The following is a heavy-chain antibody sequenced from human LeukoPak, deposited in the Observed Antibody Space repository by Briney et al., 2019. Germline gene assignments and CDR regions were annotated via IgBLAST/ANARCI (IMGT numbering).Heavy chain of an antibody. Sequence: SGGSLRLSCAASGFTFSSYGMHWVRQAPGKGLEWGAFIWYDGSNKYYADSVQGRFTISRDNSKNTLYLQMNSLRAEDTAVYYWAKGPRYQRLPFDPWGQGTLVTVSS. V-gene: IGHV3-30*02. J-gene: IGHJ5*02. CDR2: IWYDGSNK. CDR1: GFTFSSYG. D-gene: IGHD2-2*01. CDR3: AKGPRYQRLPFDP.